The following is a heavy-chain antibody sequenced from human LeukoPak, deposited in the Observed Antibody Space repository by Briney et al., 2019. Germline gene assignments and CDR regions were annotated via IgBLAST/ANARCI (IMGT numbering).Heavy chain of an antibody. J-gene: IGHJ6*03. CDR1: GFTFSSYW. CDR2: ISSSSSYI. D-gene: IGHD6-13*01. V-gene: IGHV3-21*01. CDR3: AKQYSSSWYPYYYYYMDV. Sequence: GGSLRLSCAASGFTFSSYWMSWVRQAPGKGLEWVSSISSSSSYIYYADSVKGRFTISRDNSKNTLYLQMNSLRAEDTAVYYCAKQYSSSWYPYYYYYMDVWGKGTTVTVSS.